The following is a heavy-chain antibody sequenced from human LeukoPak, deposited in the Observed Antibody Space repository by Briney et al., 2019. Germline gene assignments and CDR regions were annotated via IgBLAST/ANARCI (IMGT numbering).Heavy chain of an antibody. D-gene: IGHD6-6*01. J-gene: IGHJ4*02. CDR3: ARSARPGERLDY. Sequence: SETLSLTCTVSGGSFSSYSWSWIRQPAGKGLEWIGRIYTSGNTNYNPSLKSRVTMPADTSKNQFSLNLSSVTAADTAVYYCARSARPGERLDYWGQGTLVTVSS. CDR2: IYTSGNT. CDR1: GGSFSSYS. V-gene: IGHV4-4*07.